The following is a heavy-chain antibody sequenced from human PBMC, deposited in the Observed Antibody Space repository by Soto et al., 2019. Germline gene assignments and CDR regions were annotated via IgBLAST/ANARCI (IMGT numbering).Heavy chain of an antibody. V-gene: IGHV3-30*18. D-gene: IGHD2-21*02. CDR3: AKETRSRAVTATRVDGMDV. Sequence: QVQLVESGGGVVHPGESLRLSCAASGFTFSTYGMNWVRQAPGKGLEWVAAISHDGSNQYYGDSVKGRFSISRDHSNNRLYLQMNNLKVEDSAIYYCAKETRSRAVTATRVDGMDVWGQGTTVTVSS. CDR1: GFTFSTYG. J-gene: IGHJ6*02. CDR2: ISHDGSNQ.